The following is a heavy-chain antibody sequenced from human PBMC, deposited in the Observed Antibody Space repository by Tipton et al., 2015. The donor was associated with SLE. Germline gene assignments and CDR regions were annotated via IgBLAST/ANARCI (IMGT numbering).Heavy chain of an antibody. V-gene: IGHV3-21*06. CDR2: ISSKSDST. CDR1: GFTFSIYH. Sequence: GSLRLSCVTSGFTFSIYHMNWVRQAPGKGLEWVSSISSKSDSTYYADSIKGRFTISRDNAKNSLYFQMDSLRADDTAVYYCARWTYTSIPQWGQGTLVTVAS. J-gene: IGHJ4*02. D-gene: IGHD2-2*02. CDR3: ARWTYTSIPQ.